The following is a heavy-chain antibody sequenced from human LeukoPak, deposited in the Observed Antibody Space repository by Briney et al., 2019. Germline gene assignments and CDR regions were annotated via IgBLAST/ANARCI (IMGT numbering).Heavy chain of an antibody. CDR1: GYTFTSYG. J-gene: IGHJ6*03. Sequence: GASVTVSCKASGYTFTSYGISWVRQAPGQGLEWMGWISAYNGNTNYAQKLQGRVTMTTDTSTSTAYMELRSLRSDDTAVYYCARDRRGPFGVATPSLYYMDVWGKGTTVTVSS. CDR2: ISAYNGNT. D-gene: IGHD3-3*01. CDR3: ARDRRGPFGVATPSLYYMDV. V-gene: IGHV1-18*01.